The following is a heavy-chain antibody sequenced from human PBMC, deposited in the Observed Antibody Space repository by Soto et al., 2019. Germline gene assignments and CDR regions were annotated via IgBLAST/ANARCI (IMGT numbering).Heavy chain of an antibody. Sequence: QVPLVQSGAEVKKPGASVKVSCKASGYTFTGYYMHWVRQAPGQGLEWMGWINPNSGGTNYAQKFQGRVTMTRDTSISTDYMEVSRLRSDDPAVYYWARGGGNYYDSSWFWGQGTLVTVSS. V-gene: IGHV1-2*02. D-gene: IGHD3-22*01. CDR2: INPNSGGT. CDR1: GYTFTGYY. CDR3: ARGGGNYYDSSWF. J-gene: IGHJ4*02.